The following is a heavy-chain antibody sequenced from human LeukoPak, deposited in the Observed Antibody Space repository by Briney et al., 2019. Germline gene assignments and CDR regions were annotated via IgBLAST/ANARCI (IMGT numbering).Heavy chain of an antibody. J-gene: IGHJ5*02. CDR1: GGSISRSSYY. CDR2: IYYSGST. D-gene: IGHD2-2*01. V-gene: IGHV4-39*07. Sequence: PSETLSLTCTVSGGSISRSSYYWGWIRQPPGKGLEWIGSIYYSGSTYNNPSLKSRVTISVDTSKNQFSLKLSSVTAADTAVYYCARGTSRYQLAYNWFDPWGQGTLVTVSS. CDR3: ARGTSRYQLAYNWFDP.